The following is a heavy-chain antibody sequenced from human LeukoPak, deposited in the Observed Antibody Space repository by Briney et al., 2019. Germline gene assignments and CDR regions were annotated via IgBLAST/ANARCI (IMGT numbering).Heavy chain of an antibody. CDR3: ARRAHYYDSSGYYYVGNAFDI. J-gene: IGHJ3*02. V-gene: IGHV1-8*01. CDR1: GYTFTSYD. CDR2: MNPNSGNT. Sequence: ASVKVPFKASGYTFTSYDINWVRQATGQGLEWMGWMNPNSGNTGYAQKFQGRVTMTRNTSISTAYMELSSLRSEDTAVYYCARRAHYYDSSGYYYVGNAFDIWGQGTMVTVSS. D-gene: IGHD3-22*01.